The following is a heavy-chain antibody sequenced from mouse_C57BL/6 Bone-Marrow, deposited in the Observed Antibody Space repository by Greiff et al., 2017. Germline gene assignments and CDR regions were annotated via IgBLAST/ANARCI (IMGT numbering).Heavy chain of an antibody. V-gene: IGHV1-55*01. CDR2: IYPGSGST. J-gene: IGHJ1*03. CDR3: ARSGYYGRSYCWYFDV. CDR1: GYTFTNYW. D-gene: IGHD1-1*01. Sequence: QVQLQQSGAELVKPGASVKMSCKASGYTFTNYWITWVKQRPGQGLEWIGDIYPGSGSTNYNEKFKSKATLTVDTSSSTAYMQLSSLTSEDSAVYYCARSGYYGRSYCWYFDVWGTGTTVTVAS.